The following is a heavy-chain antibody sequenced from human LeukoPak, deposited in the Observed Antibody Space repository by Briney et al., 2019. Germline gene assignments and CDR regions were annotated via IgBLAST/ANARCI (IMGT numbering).Heavy chain of an antibody. CDR1: GGTFSSYA. D-gene: IGHD2-15*01. Sequence: SVKVSCKASGGTFSSYAISWVRQAPGQGLEWMGGIIPIFGTANYAQKFQGRVTITTDESTSTAYMELSRLRSEDTAVYYCAIQDIVVVVAATIHSYYYMDVWGKGTTVTVSS. J-gene: IGHJ6*03. V-gene: IGHV1-69*05. CDR2: IIPIFGTA. CDR3: AIQDIVVVVAATIHSYYYMDV.